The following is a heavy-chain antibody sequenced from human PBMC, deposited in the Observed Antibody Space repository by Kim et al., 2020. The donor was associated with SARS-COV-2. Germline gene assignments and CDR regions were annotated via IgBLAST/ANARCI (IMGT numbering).Heavy chain of an antibody. Sequence: GGSLRLSCAASGFTFSDYYMSWIRQAPGKGLEWVSYISSSSSYTNYADSVKGRFTISRDNAKNSLYLQMNSLRAEDTAVYYCARSLQGGVYYDFWSGYYGFDYWGQGTLVTVSS. J-gene: IGHJ4*02. D-gene: IGHD3-3*01. CDR1: GFTFSDYY. CDR2: ISSSSSYT. CDR3: ARSLQGGVYYDFWSGYYGFDY. V-gene: IGHV3-11*06.